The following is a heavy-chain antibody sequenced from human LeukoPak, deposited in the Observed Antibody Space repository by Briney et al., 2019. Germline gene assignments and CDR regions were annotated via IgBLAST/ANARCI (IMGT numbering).Heavy chain of an antibody. CDR3: AREPSWSGWFDP. Sequence: PSETLSLTCTVSGGSITNYFWSWIRQPPGKGLEWIGFIYYNGSTNYNPSLESRVTISVDTSKSQFSLKLSSVTAADTAVYYRAREPSWSGWFDPWGQGTLVTVSS. CDR1: GGSITNYF. D-gene: IGHD3-3*01. CDR2: IYYNGST. V-gene: IGHV4-59*01. J-gene: IGHJ5*02.